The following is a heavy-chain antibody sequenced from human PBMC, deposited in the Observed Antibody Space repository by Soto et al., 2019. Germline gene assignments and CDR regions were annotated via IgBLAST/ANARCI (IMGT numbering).Heavy chain of an antibody. CDR3: AKLRSAVVVAATNN. V-gene: IGHV3-23*01. Sequence: GGSLRLSCAASGFSFSSYAMTWVRQAPGKGLEWVSVISGGDGSTYYADSVKGRFTISRDNSNNTLYLQMNSLRAEDTAFYYCAKLRSAVVVAATNNWGQGTLVTVSS. D-gene: IGHD2-15*01. CDR2: ISGGDGST. J-gene: IGHJ4*02. CDR1: GFSFSSYA.